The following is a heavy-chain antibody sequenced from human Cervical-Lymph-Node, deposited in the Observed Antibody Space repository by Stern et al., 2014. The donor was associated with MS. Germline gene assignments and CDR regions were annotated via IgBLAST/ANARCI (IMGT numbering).Heavy chain of an antibody. CDR2: IFPADSDT. V-gene: IGHV5-51*01. CDR1: RDSFTHSW. J-gene: IGHJ4*02. CDR3: ARHHGHSPTPFDS. D-gene: IGHD5-24*01. Sequence: EVQLVESGSEVKKPGESLKISCKASRDSFTHSWIGWVRQMPGKGLEWMGIIFPADSDTNYTPSSEAQVPFSVDGSPSPSYLQWSSLKPSDTAIYYCARHHGHSPTPFDSWGQGTRVTVSS.